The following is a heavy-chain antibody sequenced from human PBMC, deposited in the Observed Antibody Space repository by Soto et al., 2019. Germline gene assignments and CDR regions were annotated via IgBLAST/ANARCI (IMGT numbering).Heavy chain of an antibody. CDR1: GGTFSSYA. J-gene: IGHJ5*02. Sequence: PVKVSCKASGGTFSSYAISWVRQAPGQGLEWMGGIIPIFGTANYAQKFQGRVTITADESTSTAYMELSSLRSEDTAVYYCASDLGYYYDSGGSLALWGQGTLVTVS. CDR3: ASDLGYYYDSGGSLAL. V-gene: IGHV1-69*13. D-gene: IGHD3-22*01. CDR2: IIPIFGTA.